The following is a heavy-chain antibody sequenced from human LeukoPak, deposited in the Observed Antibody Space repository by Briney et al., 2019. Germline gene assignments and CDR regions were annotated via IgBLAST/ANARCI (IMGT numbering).Heavy chain of an antibody. J-gene: IGHJ4*02. V-gene: IGHV3-21*01. Sequence: GGSLRLSCAASGFTFGSYSMNWVRQAPGKGLEWVSSISSSSSYIYYADSVKGRFTISRDNAKNSLYLQMNSLRAEDTAVYYCARDRYSSGWYGICSYWGQGTLVTVSS. D-gene: IGHD6-19*01. CDR2: ISSSSSYI. CDR3: ARDRYSSGWYGICSY. CDR1: GFTFGSYS.